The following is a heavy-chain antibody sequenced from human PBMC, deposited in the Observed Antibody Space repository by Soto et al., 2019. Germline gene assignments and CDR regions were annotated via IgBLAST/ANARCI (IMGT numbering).Heavy chain of an antibody. CDR2: IKQDGSEK. CDR1: GFTFSSYW. V-gene: IGHV3-7*01. D-gene: IGHD3-10*01. CDR3: ARACNGSGALRIPTWFDP. Sequence: GGSLRLSCAASGFTFSSYWMSWVRQAPGKGLEWVANIKQDGSEKYYVDSVKGRFTISRDNAKNSLYLQMNSLRAEDTAVYYCARACNGSGALRIPTWFDPWGQGTLVTVSS. J-gene: IGHJ5*02.